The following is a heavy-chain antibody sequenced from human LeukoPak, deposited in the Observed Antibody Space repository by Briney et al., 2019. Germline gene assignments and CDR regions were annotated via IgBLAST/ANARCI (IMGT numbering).Heavy chain of an antibody. J-gene: IGHJ4*02. CDR3: AKAMATNLYYFDF. CDR2: MNPNSGNT. D-gene: IGHD5-24*01. V-gene: IGHV1-8*03. Sequence: ASVKVSCKASGYTFTSYDINWVRQATGQGLEWMGWMNPNSGNTGYAQKFQGRVTITRNNSISTAYMELSSLRAEDTAVYYGAKAMATNLYYFDFWGQGTLVTVSS. CDR1: GYTFTSYD.